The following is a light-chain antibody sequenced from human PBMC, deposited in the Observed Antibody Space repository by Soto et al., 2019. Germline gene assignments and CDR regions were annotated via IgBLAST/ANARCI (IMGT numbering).Light chain of an antibody. Sequence: DIVMTQSPLSLPVTPGEPASISCRSSQSLLHSNGYNYLDWYLQKPGQSPQLLIYLGSHRASGVPDRFSGSESGTDFTLKISRVEAEDVGVYYCMQSLHTRTFGQGTRMEIK. CDR1: QSLLHSNGYNY. CDR2: LGS. J-gene: IGKJ1*01. CDR3: MQSLHTRT. V-gene: IGKV2-28*01.